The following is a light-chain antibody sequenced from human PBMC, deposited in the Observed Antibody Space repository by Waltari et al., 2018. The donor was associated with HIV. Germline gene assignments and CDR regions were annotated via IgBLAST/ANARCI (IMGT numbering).Light chain of an antibody. J-gene: IGLJ3*02. CDR1: TGAVTSDHY. V-gene: IGLV7-46*01. CDR2: DTS. CDR3: LLSYNGARNWV. Sequence: QAVVTQEPSLTVSPGGTVTLTCGSSTGAVTSDHYPYWFQQKPGQAPRTLIYDTSDHTSWTPARFSGSLLGGKAALTLSGAQPEDEAEYYCLLSYNGARNWVFGGGTKLTVL.